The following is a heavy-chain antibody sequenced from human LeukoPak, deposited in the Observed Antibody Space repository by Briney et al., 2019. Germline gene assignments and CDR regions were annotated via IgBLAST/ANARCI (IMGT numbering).Heavy chain of an antibody. V-gene: IGHV4-59*01. J-gene: IGHJ5*02. CDR2: IYYSGNT. Sequence: PSETLSLTCTVSGGSISSYYWSWIRQPPGKGLEWIGYIYYSGNTNYNPSLKSRVTISVDTSKNQFSLRLSSVTAADTAVYYCARCSGGSCSWFDPWGREPWSPSPQ. D-gene: IGHD2-15*01. CDR1: GGSISSYY. CDR3: ARCSGGSCSWFDP.